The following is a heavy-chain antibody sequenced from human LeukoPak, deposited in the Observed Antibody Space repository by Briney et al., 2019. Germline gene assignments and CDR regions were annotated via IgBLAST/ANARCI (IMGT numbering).Heavy chain of an antibody. V-gene: IGHV3-64D*09. CDR3: VKDLRGGGYYTSFDY. J-gene: IGHJ4*02. D-gene: IGHD3-10*01. CDR2: INTNGDDT. Sequence: PGGSLRLSCSASGFTFTTYSMHWVRQAPGKGLEHVSTINTNGDDTYYADSVKGRFTISRDNSKRTLYLQKSSLRAEDTAVYYCVKDLRGGGYYTSFDYWGQGTLVTVSS. CDR1: GFTFTTYS.